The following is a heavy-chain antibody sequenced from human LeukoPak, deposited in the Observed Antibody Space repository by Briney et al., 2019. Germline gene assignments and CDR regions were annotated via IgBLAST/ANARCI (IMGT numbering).Heavy chain of an antibody. Sequence: AEALKISFKGSGCGFTSYWIGWVRPMPGKGLEWVGSIYPGNSDTRYSPSFQGQVTISADKSISTAYLQWSSLKASDTAMYYCARLGRDYYDSSGYHLDYWGQGTLVTVSS. CDR2: IYPGNSDT. CDR1: GCGFTSYW. J-gene: IGHJ4*02. CDR3: ARLGRDYYDSSGYHLDY. D-gene: IGHD3-22*01. V-gene: IGHV5-51*01.